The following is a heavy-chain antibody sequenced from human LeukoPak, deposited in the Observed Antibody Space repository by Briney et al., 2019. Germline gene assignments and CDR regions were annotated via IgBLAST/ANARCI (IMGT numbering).Heavy chain of an antibody. J-gene: IGHJ4*02. Sequence: ASVKVSCKASGGTFSSYAISWVRQAPGQGLELMGRIIPILGIANYAQKFQGRVTITADKSTSTAYMELSSLRSEDTAVYYCAREGYSGYYYYFDYWGQGTLVTVSS. CDR3: AREGYSGYYYYFDY. V-gene: IGHV1-69*04. D-gene: IGHD5-12*01. CDR2: IIPILGIA. CDR1: GGTFSSYA.